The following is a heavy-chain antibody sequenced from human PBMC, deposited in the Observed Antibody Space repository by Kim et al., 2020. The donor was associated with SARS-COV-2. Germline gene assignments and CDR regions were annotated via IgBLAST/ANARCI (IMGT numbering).Heavy chain of an antibody. CDR1: GGTFSSYA. D-gene: IGHD3-22*01. Sequence: SVKVSCKASGGTFSSYAISWVRQAPGQGLEWMGGIIPIFGTANYAQKFQGRVTITADESTSTAYMELSSLRSEDTAVYYCARGYYDSSGYYYFDYWGQGTLVTVSS. CDR2: IIPIFGTA. V-gene: IGHV1-69*13. CDR3: ARGYYDSSGYYYFDY. J-gene: IGHJ4*02.